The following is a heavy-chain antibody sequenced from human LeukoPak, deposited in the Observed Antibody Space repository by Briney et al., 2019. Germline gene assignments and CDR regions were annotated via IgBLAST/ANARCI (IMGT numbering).Heavy chain of an antibody. D-gene: IGHD1-1*01. Sequence: GGSLRLSCTASGFTLSSYEMSWIRQAPGKGLEWVSSISSSRSYINYADSVRGRFTISRDNAKNSLFLQMDSLRGEDTAVYYCARCTTGKTFGSLREIKKSREIDYWGQGTLVTVSS. J-gene: IGHJ4*02. V-gene: IGHV3-21*01. CDR3: ARCTTGKTFGSLREIKKSREIDY. CDR1: GFTLSSYE. CDR2: ISSSRSYI.